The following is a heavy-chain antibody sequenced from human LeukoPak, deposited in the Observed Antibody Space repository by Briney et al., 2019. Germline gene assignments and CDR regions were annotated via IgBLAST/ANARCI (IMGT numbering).Heavy chain of an antibody. J-gene: IGHJ1*01. V-gene: IGHV4-38-2*02. CDR3: ARVAAGIGFFQH. D-gene: IGHD6-13*01. Sequence: SETLSLTCIVSGYPISSGYYWGWIRQPPGKGLEWIGNIHHSGSTYYNPSLKSRVTISLDTSKNQLSLKLSSVTAADTAVYYCARVAAGIGFFQHWGQGTLVTVSS. CDR1: GYPISSGYY. CDR2: IHHSGST.